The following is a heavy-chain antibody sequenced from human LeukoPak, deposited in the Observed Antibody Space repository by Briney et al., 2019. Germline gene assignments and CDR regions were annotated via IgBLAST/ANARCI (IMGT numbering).Heavy chain of an antibody. J-gene: IGHJ4*02. Sequence: GGSLRLSCAASGFTFSSYWMSWVRQAPGKGLEWVANIKQDGSEKYYVDSVKGRFTISRDNAKNSLYLQMNSLRAEDTAVYYCARDYPDFWSGYYDYWGQGTLVTVSS. CDR3: ARDYPDFWSGYYDY. CDR2: IKQDGSEK. V-gene: IGHV3-7*01. CDR1: GFTFSSYW. D-gene: IGHD3-3*01.